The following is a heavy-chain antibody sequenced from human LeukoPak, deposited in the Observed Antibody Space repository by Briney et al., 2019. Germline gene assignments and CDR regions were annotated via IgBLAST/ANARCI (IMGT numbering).Heavy chain of an antibody. Sequence: SVKVSCKASGYTFTSYTMNWVRQAPGQGLEWMGGIIPIFGTANYAQKFQGRVTITADESTSTAYMELSSLRSEDTAVYYCARDRYSGSYLVDWFDPWGQGTLVTVSS. CDR3: ARDRYSGSYLVDWFDP. V-gene: IGHV1-69*13. CDR2: IIPIFGTA. D-gene: IGHD1-26*01. CDR1: GYTFTSYT. J-gene: IGHJ5*02.